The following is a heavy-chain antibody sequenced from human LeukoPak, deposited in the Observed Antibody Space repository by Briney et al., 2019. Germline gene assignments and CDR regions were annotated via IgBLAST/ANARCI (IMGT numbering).Heavy chain of an antibody. J-gene: IGHJ4*02. D-gene: IGHD1-20*01. Sequence: GGSLRLSCAASGFTLSSYWMHWVRQAPGKGLVWVSNIYAHGGNTTYADSVKGRFTISRDSAKNTVFLQMNSLRAEDTAVYYCAAYGYNSDFAYWGQGTLVTVSS. CDR2: IYAHGGNT. CDR1: GFTLSSYW. CDR3: AAYGYNSDFAY. V-gene: IGHV3-74*01.